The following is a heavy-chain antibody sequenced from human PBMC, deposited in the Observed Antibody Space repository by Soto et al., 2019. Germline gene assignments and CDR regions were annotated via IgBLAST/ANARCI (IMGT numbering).Heavy chain of an antibody. J-gene: IGHJ5*02. CDR2: ISAYNGNT. V-gene: IGHV1-18*01. D-gene: IGHD6-6*01. Sequence: ASVKVSCKASGVTFSSYAISWVRQAPGQGLEWMGWISAYNGNTNYAQKLQGRVTMTTDTSTSTAYMELRSLRSDDTAVYYCARDYGLVSWFDPWGQGTLVTVSS. CDR3: ARDYGLVSWFDP. CDR1: GVTFSSYA.